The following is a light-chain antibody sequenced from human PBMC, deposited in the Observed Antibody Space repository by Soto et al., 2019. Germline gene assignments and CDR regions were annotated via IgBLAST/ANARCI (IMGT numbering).Light chain of an antibody. V-gene: IGKV3-15*01. Sequence: EIVMTQSPATLSVSPGERATLSCRASQSVNNNLAWYQQKRGQAPRLLIYGASTTPTGISARFSGSGSETEFTPTIGSLQSEDFAIYYCQQYNNWPHTFGGGTKVEIK. J-gene: IGKJ4*01. CDR3: QQYNNWPHT. CDR2: GAS. CDR1: QSVNNN.